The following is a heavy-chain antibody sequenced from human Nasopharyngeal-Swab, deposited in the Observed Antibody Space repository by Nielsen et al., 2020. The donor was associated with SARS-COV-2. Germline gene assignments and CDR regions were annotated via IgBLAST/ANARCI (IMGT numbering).Heavy chain of an antibody. V-gene: IGHV4-59*01. CDR1: GGSISSYY. J-gene: IGHJ6*03. CDR3: ARVQVPSYDFWSGYPYYYYMDV. Sequence: ETLSLTCTVSGGSISSYYWSWIRQPPGKGLEWIGYIYYSGSTNYNPSLKSRVTISVDTSKNQFSLKLSSVTAADTAVYYCARVQVPSYDFWSGYPYYYYMDVWGKGTTVTVSS. D-gene: IGHD3-3*01. CDR2: IYYSGST.